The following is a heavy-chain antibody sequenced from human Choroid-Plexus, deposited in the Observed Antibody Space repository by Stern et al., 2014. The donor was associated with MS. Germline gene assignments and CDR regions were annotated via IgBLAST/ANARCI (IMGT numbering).Heavy chain of an antibody. Sequence: VQLVESGGGVAQPGRPLILSCAASGFTFSNFGMHWVRQAPGKGLERGALISYDGSDKYYADSVKGRFTIFRDNSKNTLYMHMNSLRAEDTAVYYCAKDRQWSTYFFDYWGQGSLVTVSS. CDR2: ISYDGSDK. CDR3: AKDRQWSTYFFDY. CDR1: GFTFSNFG. V-gene: IGHV3-30*18. D-gene: IGHD2-15*01. J-gene: IGHJ4*02.